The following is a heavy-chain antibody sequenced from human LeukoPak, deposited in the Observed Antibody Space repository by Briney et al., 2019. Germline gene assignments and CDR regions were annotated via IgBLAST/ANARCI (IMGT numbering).Heavy chain of an antibody. V-gene: IGHV3-53*01. CDR1: GFSIRTYY. D-gene: IGHD3-22*01. J-gene: IGHJ3*01. Sequence: GGSLRLSCAASGFSIRTYYMSWVRQVPGKGLEWVSVIYSGGTIRYADSVKGRFTFSRDNFKDTLNLQMNSLRADDTAVYYCVRAVHHNFYSDSSGYYGDAFDVWGQGTVVAVSS. CDR2: IYSGGTI. CDR3: VRAVHHNFYSDSSGYYGDAFDV.